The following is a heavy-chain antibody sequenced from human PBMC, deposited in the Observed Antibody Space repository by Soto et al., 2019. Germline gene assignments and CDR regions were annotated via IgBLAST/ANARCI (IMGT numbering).Heavy chain of an antibody. CDR3: ASGRIFAPARASKYYYYYGMDV. V-gene: IGHV1-69*06. D-gene: IGHD3-9*01. Sequence: EASVKVSCKASGGTFSSYAISWVRQAPGQGLEWMGGIIPIFGTANYAQKFQGRVTITADKSTSTAYMELSSLRSEDTAVYYCASGRIFAPARASKYYYYYGMDVWGQGTTVTVSS. CDR1: GGTFSSYA. CDR2: IIPIFGTA. J-gene: IGHJ6*02.